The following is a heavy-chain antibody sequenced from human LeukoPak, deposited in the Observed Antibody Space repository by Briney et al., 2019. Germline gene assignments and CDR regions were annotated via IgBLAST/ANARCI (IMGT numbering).Heavy chain of an antibody. CDR2: ISSSSRNI. J-gene: IGHJ4*02. D-gene: IGHD7-27*01. Sequence: PGGSLRLSCGASGVTISTYEMNWVRQAPGKGLEWVSYISSSSRNIYYADSVRGRFTISRDNAKNSLYLQMNSLRAEDAAVYYCARGDTGDQGYFDYWGQGTLVTVSS. CDR1: GVTISTYE. V-gene: IGHV3-48*03. CDR3: ARGDTGDQGYFDY.